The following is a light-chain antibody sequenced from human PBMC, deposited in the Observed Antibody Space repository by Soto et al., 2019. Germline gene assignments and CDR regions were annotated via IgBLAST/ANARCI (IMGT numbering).Light chain of an antibody. CDR3: QHYDHLPPLS. Sequence: DIQMTQSPSSLSASVGDRVTITCQASQDIRNYLNWYQQKPGKAPSLLIYDASNLRTGVPLWFCGSGSGTDFTITISSLQPEDIATYYCQHYDHLPPLSFGGGTRLEIK. V-gene: IGKV1-33*01. CDR1: QDIRNY. J-gene: IGKJ4*01. CDR2: DAS.